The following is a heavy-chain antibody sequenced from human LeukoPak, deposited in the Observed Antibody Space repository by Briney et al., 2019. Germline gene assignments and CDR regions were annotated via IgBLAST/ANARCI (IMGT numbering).Heavy chain of an antibody. D-gene: IGHD2-21*01. J-gene: IGHJ4*02. CDR2: ISSSSSYI. Sequence: PGGSLRLSCAASGFTFSSYSMNWVRQAPGKGLEWVSSISSSSSYIYYADSVKGRFTISRDNAKNSLHLQMNSLRAEDTAVYYCARALYCGGDCHAGLLVDYWGQGTLVTVSS. CDR3: ARALYCGGDCHAGLLVDY. V-gene: IGHV3-21*01. CDR1: GFTFSSYS.